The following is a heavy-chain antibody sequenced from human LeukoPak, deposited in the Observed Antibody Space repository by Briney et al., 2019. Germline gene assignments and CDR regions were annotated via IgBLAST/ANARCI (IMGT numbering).Heavy chain of an antibody. CDR1: GYTFTSYD. D-gene: IGHD3-10*01. Sequence: GASVKVSCKASGYTFTSYDINWVRQATGQGLEWMGWMNPNSGNTGYAQKFQGRVTMTGNTSISTAYMELSSLRSEDTAVYYCARVDYYGSGSYLREYYYCGMDVWGQGTTVTVSS. CDR3: ARVDYYGSGSYLREYYYCGMDV. J-gene: IGHJ6*02. CDR2: MNPNSGNT. V-gene: IGHV1-8*01.